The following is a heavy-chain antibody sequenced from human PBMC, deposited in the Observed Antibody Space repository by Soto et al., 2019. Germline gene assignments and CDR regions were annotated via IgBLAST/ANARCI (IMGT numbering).Heavy chain of an antibody. CDR2: ISYDGSNK. D-gene: IGHD3-22*01. V-gene: IGHV3-30-3*01. CDR1: GFTFFSYA. CDR3: ARDPDSSGYYVFDY. Sequence: WGSLRLSCAASGFTFFSYAMHFFRHSPCKWLEWVAVISYDGSNKYYADSVKGRSTISRDNSKNTLYLQMNSLRAEDTAVYYCARDPDSSGYYVFDYWGQGTLVTVSS. J-gene: IGHJ4*02.